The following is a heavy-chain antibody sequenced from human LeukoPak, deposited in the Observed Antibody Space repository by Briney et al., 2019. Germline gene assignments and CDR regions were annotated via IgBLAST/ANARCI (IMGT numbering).Heavy chain of an antibody. Sequence: SETLSLTCTVSGGSISSYYWSWIRQPAGKGLEWIGSIYYSGSTYYNPSLKSRVTISVDTSKNQFSLKLSSVTAADTAVYYCATSWIYYDSSGYYPRSALFDYWGQGTLVTVSS. J-gene: IGHJ4*02. D-gene: IGHD3-22*01. CDR3: ATSWIYYDSSGYYPRSALFDY. CDR2: IYYSGST. CDR1: GGSISSYY. V-gene: IGHV4-59*05.